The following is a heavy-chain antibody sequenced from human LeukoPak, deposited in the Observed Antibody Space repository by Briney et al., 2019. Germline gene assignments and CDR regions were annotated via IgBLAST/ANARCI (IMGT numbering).Heavy chain of an antibody. CDR2: IDYSGST. CDR1: GGSISSSNW. Sequence: PSGTLSLTCAVSGGSISSSNWWSWVRQPPGKGLEWLGCIDYSGSTQYNPSLKSPVTISVDTSKQQFSLKLSSVTAADTAVYYCARDLELERNRWNYFESWGQGTLVTVSS. D-gene: IGHD1-1*01. CDR3: ARDLELERNRWNYFES. V-gene: IGHV4-4*02. J-gene: IGHJ4*02.